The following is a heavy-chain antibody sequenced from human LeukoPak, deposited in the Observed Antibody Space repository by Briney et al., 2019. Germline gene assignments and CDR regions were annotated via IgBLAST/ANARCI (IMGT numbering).Heavy chain of an antibody. D-gene: IGHD2-21*02. J-gene: IGHJ4*02. V-gene: IGHV1-46*01. CDR3: AIPHPYCGGDCLGY. CDR1: VYTFTSYH. CDR2: INNNYGST. Sequence: EASVKVSCKASVYTFTSYHIHWVRQAPGQGLEWMGIINNNYGSTSYAQKFLGRVSLTRDTSTRTVYMELSSLRSEDTAVYYCAIPHPYCGGDCLGYWGQGTLVTVSS.